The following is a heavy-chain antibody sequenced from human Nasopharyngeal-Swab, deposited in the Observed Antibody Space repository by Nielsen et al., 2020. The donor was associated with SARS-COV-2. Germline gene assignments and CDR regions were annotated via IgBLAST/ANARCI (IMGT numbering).Heavy chain of an antibody. CDR2: ISYDGSNK. CDR1: GFTFSSYG. V-gene: IGHV3-30*18. D-gene: IGHD6-13*01. Sequence: GGSLRLSCAASGFTFSSYGMHWVRQAPGKGLEWVAVISYDGSNKCYADSVKGRFTISRDNSKNTLYLQMNSLRAEDTAVYYCAKATGYSSSWELNYFDYWGQGTLVTVSS. J-gene: IGHJ4*02. CDR3: AKATGYSSSWELNYFDY.